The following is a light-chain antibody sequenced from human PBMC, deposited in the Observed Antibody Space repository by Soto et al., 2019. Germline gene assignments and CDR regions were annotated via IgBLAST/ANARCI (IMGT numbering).Light chain of an antibody. Sequence: EIVMTQSPATLSVSPGERAALSCRASQSVSSNFAWYQQKHGQAPRLLIYGASTRATGIPARFSGSGSGTEFTFTISSLQSEDYAVYYCHQYNNWPYTFGQGTKLEIK. CDR2: GAS. J-gene: IGKJ2*01. V-gene: IGKV3-15*01. CDR3: HQYNNWPYT. CDR1: QSVSSN.